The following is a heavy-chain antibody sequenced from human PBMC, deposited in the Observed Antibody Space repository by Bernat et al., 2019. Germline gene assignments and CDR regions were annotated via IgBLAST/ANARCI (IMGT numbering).Heavy chain of an antibody. Sequence: QVQLVESGGGVVQPGRSLRLSCAASGFTFSSYGMHWVRQAPGKGLEWVAVISYDGSNKYYADSVKGRFTISRDNSKNTLYLQMNSLRAEDTAVYYCARDRFDWGQGTLVTVSS. CDR3: ARDRFD. V-gene: IGHV3-30*03. CDR1: GFTFSSYG. CDR2: ISYDGSNK. J-gene: IGHJ4*02.